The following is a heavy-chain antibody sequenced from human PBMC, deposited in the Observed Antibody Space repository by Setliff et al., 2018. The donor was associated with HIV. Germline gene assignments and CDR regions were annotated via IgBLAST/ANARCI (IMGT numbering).Heavy chain of an antibody. CDR2: FYSSGST. Sequence: SETLSLTCTVSGGSISSYYWSWIRQPAGKGLEWIGRFYSSGSTNYNPSLKGRVTMSVDTSKNQFSLNLSSVTAADTAVYYCARDRMPMASWVPDKWGQGTLVT. J-gene: IGHJ4*02. CDR1: GGSISSYY. D-gene: IGHD2-2*01. CDR3: ARDRMPMASWVPDK. V-gene: IGHV4-4*07.